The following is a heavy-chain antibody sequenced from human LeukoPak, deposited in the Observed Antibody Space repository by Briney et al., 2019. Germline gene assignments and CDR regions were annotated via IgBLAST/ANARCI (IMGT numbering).Heavy chain of an antibody. V-gene: IGHV5-51*01. Sequence: GESLKISCKGSGYSFTSYWIGWVRQMPGKGLEWMGIIYPGDPDTRYSPSFQGQVTISADKSISTAYLQWSSLKASDTAMYYCASSYYYDSSGYLPPFDYWGQGTLVTVSS. J-gene: IGHJ4*02. CDR1: GYSFTSYW. D-gene: IGHD3-22*01. CDR3: ASSYYYDSSGYLPPFDY. CDR2: IYPGDPDT.